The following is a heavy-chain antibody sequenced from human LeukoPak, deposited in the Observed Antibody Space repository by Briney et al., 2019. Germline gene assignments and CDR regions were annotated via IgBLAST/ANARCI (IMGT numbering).Heavy chain of an antibody. J-gene: IGHJ4*02. CDR3: ARDGVYCSGGSCYEVLYYFDY. D-gene: IGHD2-15*01. V-gene: IGHV3-30*04. CDR2: ISYDGSNK. Sequence: PGRSLRLSCAASGFTFSSYAMHWVRQAPGKGLEWVAVISYDGSNKYYADSVKGRFTISRDNSKNTLYLQMNSLRAEDTAVYYCARDGVYCSGGSCYEVLYYFDYWGQGTLVTVSS. CDR1: GFTFSSYA.